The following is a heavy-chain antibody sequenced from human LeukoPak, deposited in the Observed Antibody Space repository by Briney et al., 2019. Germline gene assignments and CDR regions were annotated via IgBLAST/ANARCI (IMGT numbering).Heavy chain of an antibody. CDR1: GGSFSGYY. V-gene: IGHV4-34*01. D-gene: IGHD3-22*01. Sequence: SETLSLTCAVYGGSFSGYYWSWIRQPPGKGLEWIGSIYHSGSTYYNPSLKSRVTISVDTSKNQFSLKLSSVTAADTAVYYCARHFPGKFSYCYDSSGPRGHWFDPWGQGTLVTVSS. CDR2: IYHSGST. CDR3: ARHFPGKFSYCYDSSGPRGHWFDP. J-gene: IGHJ5*02.